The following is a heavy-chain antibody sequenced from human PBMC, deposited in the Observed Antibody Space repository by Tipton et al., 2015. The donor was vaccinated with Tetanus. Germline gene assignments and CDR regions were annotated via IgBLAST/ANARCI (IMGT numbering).Heavy chain of an antibody. V-gene: IGHV1-46*01. J-gene: IGHJ4*02. CDR1: GGTFTKYA. D-gene: IGHD3-22*01. CDR3: ARYDSSGVTFDY. Sequence: QSGAEVKKPGSSVKVSCKAFGGTFTKYALNWVRQAPGQGLEWMGIISPESGGTNYAQKFQGRVTMTVDTSTSTVYMDLSRLTSEDTAVYYCARYDSSGVTFDYWSQGTLVTVSS. CDR2: ISPESGGT.